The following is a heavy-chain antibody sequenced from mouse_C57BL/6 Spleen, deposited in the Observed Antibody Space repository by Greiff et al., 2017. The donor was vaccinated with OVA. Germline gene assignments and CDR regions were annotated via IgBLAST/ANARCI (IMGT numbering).Heavy chain of an antibody. CDR1: GYSITSGYD. Sequence: EVQLQQSGPGMVKPSQSLSLTCTVTGYSITSGYDWHWIRHFPGNKLEWMGYISYSGSTNYNPSLKSRISITHDTSKNHFFLKLNSVTTEDTATYYCARWVLRFWYFDVWGTGTTVTVSS. J-gene: IGHJ1*03. CDR2: ISYSGST. CDR3: ARWVLRFWYFDV. V-gene: IGHV3-1*01. D-gene: IGHD1-1*01.